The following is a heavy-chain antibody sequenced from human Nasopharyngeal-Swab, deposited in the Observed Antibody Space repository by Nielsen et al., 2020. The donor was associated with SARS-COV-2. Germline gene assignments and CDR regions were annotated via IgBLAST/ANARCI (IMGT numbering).Heavy chain of an antibody. Sequence: SETPSLTCAVSGDSIASGGYSWTWIRQSPRRGLEWIGYIYRSGSTYYNPSLKSRVTISVDRSKNQFSLKLSSVTAADTALYYCARENFGFDYWGQGILVTVSS. J-gene: IGHJ4*02. V-gene: IGHV4-30-2*06. CDR3: ARENFGFDY. CDR1: GDSIASGGYS. D-gene: IGHD3-10*01. CDR2: IYRSGST.